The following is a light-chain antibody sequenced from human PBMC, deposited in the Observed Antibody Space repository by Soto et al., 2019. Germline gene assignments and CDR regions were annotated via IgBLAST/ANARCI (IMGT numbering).Light chain of an antibody. V-gene: IGLV2-14*01. CDR3: FSFTTTSTHV. J-gene: IGLJ1*01. CDR1: SSDIGAYDY. Sequence: QSALTQPASLSGSPGQSITISCTGTSSDIGAYDYVSWFQQHPGKAPKLMISEVNNRPSGVSNRFSGSKSGNTAYLTISGLQVEDEPAHFCFSFTTTSTHVFGTGTKVTVL. CDR2: EVN.